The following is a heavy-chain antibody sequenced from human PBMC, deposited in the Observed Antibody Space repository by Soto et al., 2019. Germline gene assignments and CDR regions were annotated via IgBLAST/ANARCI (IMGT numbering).Heavy chain of an antibody. CDR3: TLYCSSTSCYTGPYSYGPRRIDY. Sequence: PGGSLRLSCAASGFICSSYDMSWVRQAPGKGLEWVSTILVSDSTHYEDSVRGRFTISRDRSKNTVYLQMNSLRTEDTAVYYCTLYCSSTSCYTGPYSYGPRRIDYWGQGTLVTVS. J-gene: IGHJ4*02. CDR2: ILVSDST. V-gene: IGHV3-23*01. D-gene: IGHD2-2*02. CDR1: GFICSSYD.